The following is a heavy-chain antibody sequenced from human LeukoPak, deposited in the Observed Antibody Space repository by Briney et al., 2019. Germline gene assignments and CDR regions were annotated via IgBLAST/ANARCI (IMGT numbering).Heavy chain of an antibody. D-gene: IGHD3-3*01. Sequence: PSETLSLTCTVSGGSISSYYWSWIRQPPGKGLEWIGYIYYSGSTNYNPSLKSRATISVDTSKNQFSLKLSSVTAADTAVYYCARQGLSDFWSGYYPHFDYWGQGTLVTVSS. CDR1: GGSISSYY. CDR2: IYYSGST. CDR3: ARQGLSDFWSGYYPHFDY. J-gene: IGHJ4*02. V-gene: IGHV4-59*08.